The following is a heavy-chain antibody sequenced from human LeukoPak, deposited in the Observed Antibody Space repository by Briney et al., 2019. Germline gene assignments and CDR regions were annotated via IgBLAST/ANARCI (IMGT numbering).Heavy chain of an antibody. CDR2: INPNSGGT. D-gene: IGHD4-23*01. V-gene: IGHV1-2*02. CDR1: GYTFTGYY. Sequence: GASVKVSCKASGYTFTGYYMHWVRQAPGQGLEWMGWINPNSGGTNYAQKFQGRVTMTRDTSISTAYMELSRLRSDDTAVYYCARDRTRPNYGGNSVGYWGQGTLVTVSS. J-gene: IGHJ4*02. CDR3: ARDRTRPNYGGNSVGY.